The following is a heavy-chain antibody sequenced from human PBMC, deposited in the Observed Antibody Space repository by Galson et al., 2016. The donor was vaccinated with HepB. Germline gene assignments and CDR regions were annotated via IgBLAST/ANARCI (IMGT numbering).Heavy chain of an antibody. CDR1: GFSFSSYG. CDR2: ISYDVSNK. V-gene: IGHV3-30*18. Sequence: SLRLSCAASGFSFSSYGMHWVRQAPGKGLEWVAVISYDVSNKKYADSVKGRFTVARDNSKNTLCLEMHSLRAEDTAVYYCAKDLLTGVNNYYGMDVWGQGTTVTVSS. CDR3: AKDLLTGVNNYYGMDV. J-gene: IGHJ6*02. D-gene: IGHD3-9*01.